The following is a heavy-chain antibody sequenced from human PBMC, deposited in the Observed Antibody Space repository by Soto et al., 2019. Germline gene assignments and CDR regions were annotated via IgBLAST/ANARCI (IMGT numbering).Heavy chain of an antibody. D-gene: IGHD3-22*01. Sequence: PGGSLRLSCAASGFTFSDYYMSWIRQAPGKGLEWVSYISSSSSYTNYADSVKGRFTISRDNAKNSLYLQMNSLRAEDTAVYYCARDRAYYYDSSGAFDYWGQGTLVTVSS. V-gene: IGHV3-11*06. CDR3: ARDRAYYYDSSGAFDY. CDR2: ISSSSSYT. J-gene: IGHJ4*02. CDR1: GFTFSDYY.